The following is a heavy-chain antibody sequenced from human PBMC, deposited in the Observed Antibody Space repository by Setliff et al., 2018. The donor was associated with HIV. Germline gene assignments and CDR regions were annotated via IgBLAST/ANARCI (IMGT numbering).Heavy chain of an antibody. J-gene: IGHJ4*02. V-gene: IGHV4-34*01. D-gene: IGHD3-10*01. CDR1: GGSLSGYH. CDR3: ARQGLTMLRGVPAPILYYFDY. Sequence: SETLSLTCAVYGGSLSGYHWSRIRQSPEKGLEWIGEINHSGSTNYNPSLKSRVPMSVDTSKNQFSLKLSSVTATDTAIYYCARQGLTMLRGVPAPILYYFDYWGQGILVTVSS. CDR2: INHSGST.